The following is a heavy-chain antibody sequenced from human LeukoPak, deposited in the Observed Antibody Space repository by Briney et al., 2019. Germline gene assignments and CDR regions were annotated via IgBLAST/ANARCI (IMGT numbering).Heavy chain of an antibody. V-gene: IGHV1-18*01. CDR2: ISAYNGNT. CDR3: ARLIYLHSNSRDFDY. Sequence: ASVKVSCKSSGYTFTSYGISWVRQAPGQGLEWMGWISAYNGNTNYAQKLKGRVTMTTDTSTSTAYMELRSLRSDDTAVYYCARLIYLHSNSRDFDYWGQGTLVTVSS. J-gene: IGHJ4*02. D-gene: IGHD6-13*01. CDR1: GYTFTSYG.